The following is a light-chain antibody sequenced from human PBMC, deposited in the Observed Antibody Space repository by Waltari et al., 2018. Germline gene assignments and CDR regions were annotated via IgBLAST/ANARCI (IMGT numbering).Light chain of an antibody. J-gene: IGLJ3*02. Sequence: QAVVTQEPSLPVSPGGTAPLTCGTTTGPVTSGHHPDWFHQKPGQAPTTLIYDTSHKHSWTPARFSGSLLGGKAALTLSGAQPEDEADYYCLLSYSGARGVFGGGTKLTVL. V-gene: IGLV7-46*01. CDR1: TGPVTSGHH. CDR3: LLSYSGARGV. CDR2: DTS.